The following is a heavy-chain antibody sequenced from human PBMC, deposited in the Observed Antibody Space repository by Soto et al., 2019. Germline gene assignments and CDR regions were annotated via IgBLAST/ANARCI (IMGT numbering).Heavy chain of an antibody. D-gene: IGHD6-6*01. CDR1: GGSIISGDYY. J-gene: IGHJ4*02. CDR2: IYCSGST. V-gene: IGHV4-30-4*01. CDR3: ARGHSSSSLYFDY. Sequence: SETLSLTCTVSGGSIISGDYYWSWIRQPPGKGLEWIGYIYCSGSTYYNPSLKSRVIISVDTSKNQFSLKLSSVTAADTAVYYYARGHSSSSLYFDYWGQGTLVTVS.